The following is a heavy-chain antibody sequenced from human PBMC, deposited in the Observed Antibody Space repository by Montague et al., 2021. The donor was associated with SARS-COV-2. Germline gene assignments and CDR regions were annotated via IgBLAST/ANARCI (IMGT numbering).Heavy chain of an antibody. CDR2: IYYSGST. CDR3: ARRVTGTTVHYYYYGMDV. CDR1: GGSISSSSYY. D-gene: IGHD1-20*01. J-gene: IGHJ6*02. Sequence: SETLSLTYTVSGGSISSSSYYWGWIRQPPGKGLEWIGSIYYSGSTYYNPSLKSRVTISVDTSKNQFSLKLSSVTAADTAVYYCARRVTGTTVHYYYYGMDVWDQGTTVTVSS. V-gene: IGHV4-39*01.